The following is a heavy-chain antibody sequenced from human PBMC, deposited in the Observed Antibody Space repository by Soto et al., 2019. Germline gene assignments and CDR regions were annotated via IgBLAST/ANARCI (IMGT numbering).Heavy chain of an antibody. CDR1: GFTFSSYS. CDR2: ISSSSSYI. CDR3: ARDRVLVGATTQNYYGMDV. J-gene: IGHJ6*02. V-gene: IGHV3-21*01. D-gene: IGHD1-26*01. Sequence: EVQLVESGGGLVKPGGSLRLSCAASGFTFSSYSMNWVRQAPGKGLEWVSSISSSSSYIYYADSVKGRFTISRDNAKNSLYLQMNSLRAEDTAVYYCARDRVLVGATTQNYYGMDVWGQGTTVTVSS.